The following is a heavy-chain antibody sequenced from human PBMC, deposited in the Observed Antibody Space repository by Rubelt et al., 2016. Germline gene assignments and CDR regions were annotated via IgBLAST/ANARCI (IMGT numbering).Heavy chain of an antibody. Sequence: GGGVVQPGRSLRLSCAASGFTFRTYGMHWVRQAPGKGLEWVAVIWYDGSNKYYANSVKGRFTISRDNSKNTLYLQMNSLRAEDTAVYYCTRPYCTSTSCYNDAFDIWGQGTMDTVSS. CDR1: GFTFRTYG. D-gene: IGHD2-2*01. CDR2: IWYDGSNK. CDR3: TRPYCTSTSCYNDAFDI. J-gene: IGHJ3*02. V-gene: IGHV3-33*01.